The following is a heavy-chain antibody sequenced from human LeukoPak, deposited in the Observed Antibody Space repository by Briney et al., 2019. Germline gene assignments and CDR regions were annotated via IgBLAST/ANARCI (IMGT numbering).Heavy chain of an antibody. CDR2: ISAGGDRT. CDR3: AKAHYYDSSGYDVDY. J-gene: IGHJ4*02. V-gene: IGHV3-23*02. CDR1: GFTFSSHA. Sequence: AGGSLRLSCAASGFTFSSHAMGWVRQAPGKGLEWISAISAGGDRTYYIDTVKGRFTISRDNSKSTLYLHLNSLRAEDTAVCYCAKAHYYDSSGYDVDYWGQGTLVTVSS. D-gene: IGHD3-22*01.